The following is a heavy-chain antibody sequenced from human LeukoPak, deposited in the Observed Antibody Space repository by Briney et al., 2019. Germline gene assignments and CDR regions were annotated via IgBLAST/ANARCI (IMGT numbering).Heavy chain of an antibody. Sequence: GGSLRLSCAASGFTFSSYAMSWVRQAPGKGLDWVSAISGSGGSAYYADSVKGRFTISRDNSKNTLYLQMNSLRAEDTAVYYCAKDLFGYCSSTSCYVFDYWGQGTLVTVSS. D-gene: IGHD2-2*03. CDR1: GFTFSSYA. CDR3: AKDLFGYCSSTSCYVFDY. CDR2: ISGSGGSA. V-gene: IGHV3-23*01. J-gene: IGHJ4*02.